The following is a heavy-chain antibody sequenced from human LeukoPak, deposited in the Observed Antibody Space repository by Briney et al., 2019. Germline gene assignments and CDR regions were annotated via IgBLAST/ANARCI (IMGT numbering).Heavy chain of an antibody. V-gene: IGHV4-34*01. CDR3: ARGRRVGLAKYPILNAFFDY. D-gene: IGHD1-14*01. J-gene: IGHJ4*02. CDR1: NGSFSGYY. Sequence: SETLSLTCAAYNGSFSGYYWSWIRQPPGKGLEWIGEINDSGSTNYKSSLRSRVTISVDTSKNQFALNLNSMTAADTAVYYCARGRRVGLAKYPILNAFFDYWGQGTLVTVSS. CDR2: INDSGST.